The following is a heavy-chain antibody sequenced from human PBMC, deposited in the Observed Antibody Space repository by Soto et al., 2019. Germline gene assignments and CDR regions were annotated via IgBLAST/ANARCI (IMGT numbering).Heavy chain of an antibody. CDR2: ISYDGSNK. CDR3: ARDYYRFNSGYGFSMDV. V-gene: IGHV3-30-3*01. Sequence: QVQLVESGGGVVQPGRSLRLSCAASGFTFSSYAMHWVRQAPGKGLEWVAVISYDGSNKYYADSVKGRFTISRDNSKNTLYLQMNSLRAENTAVYYCARDYYRFNSGYGFSMDVWGHATTVTVSS. J-gene: IGHJ6*02. CDR1: GFTFSSYA. D-gene: IGHD5-12*01.